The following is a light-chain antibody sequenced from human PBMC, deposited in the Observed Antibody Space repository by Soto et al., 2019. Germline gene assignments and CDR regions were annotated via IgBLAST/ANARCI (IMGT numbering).Light chain of an antibody. CDR3: GTWDSSLSVVV. V-gene: IGLV1-51*01. J-gene: IGLJ2*01. CDR1: SSNIANNY. Sequence: QSVLTQPPSVSAAPGQKVTISCSGSSSNIANNYVSWYQHLPGTAPKLLIYDNNKRPSGIPDRFSGSKSGTSATLGITGLQTGDEADYYCGTWDSSLSVVVFGGGTKLTVL. CDR2: DNN.